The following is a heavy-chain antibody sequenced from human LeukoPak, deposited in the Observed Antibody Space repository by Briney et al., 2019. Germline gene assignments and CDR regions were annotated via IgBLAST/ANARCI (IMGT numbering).Heavy chain of an antibody. V-gene: IGHV5-51*01. D-gene: IGHD1-26*01. CDR3: ARHRLVWSGSYYEGYYYYYMDV. Sequence: GESLKISCKGSGYSFTSYWIGWVRQMPGKGLEWMGIIYPGDSDTRYSPSFQGQVTIPADKSISTAYLQWSSLKASDTAMYYCARHRLVWSGSYYEGYYYYYMDVWGKGTTVTVSS. J-gene: IGHJ6*03. CDR1: GYSFTSYW. CDR2: IYPGDSDT.